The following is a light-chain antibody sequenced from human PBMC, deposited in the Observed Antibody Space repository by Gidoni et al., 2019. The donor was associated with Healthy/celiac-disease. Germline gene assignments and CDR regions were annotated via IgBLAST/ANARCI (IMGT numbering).Light chain of an antibody. CDR2: QDS. CDR1: KLGDKY. Sequence: SYELTQPPSVSVSPGQTASITCSGDKLGDKYACWYQQTPGQSPVLVISQDSKRPSGIPERFSGSHSGNTATLTISGTQAMDEADYYCQAWDSSPAVFGGGTKLTVL. CDR3: QAWDSSPAV. V-gene: IGLV3-1*01. J-gene: IGLJ3*02.